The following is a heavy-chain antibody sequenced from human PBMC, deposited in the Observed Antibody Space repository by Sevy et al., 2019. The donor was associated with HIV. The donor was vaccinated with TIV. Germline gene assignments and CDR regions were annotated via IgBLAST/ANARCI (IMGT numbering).Heavy chain of an antibody. Sequence: GSLRLSCAASGFTFSNAWMSWVRQAPGKGLEWVGRIKSKTDGGTTDYAAPVKGRFTISRDDSKNTLYLQMNSLKTEDTAVYYCTTGLSGSYSGFDYWGQGTLVTVSS. V-gene: IGHV3-15*01. CDR1: GFTFSNAW. D-gene: IGHD1-26*01. CDR3: TTGLSGSYSGFDY. CDR2: IKSKTDGGTT. J-gene: IGHJ4*02.